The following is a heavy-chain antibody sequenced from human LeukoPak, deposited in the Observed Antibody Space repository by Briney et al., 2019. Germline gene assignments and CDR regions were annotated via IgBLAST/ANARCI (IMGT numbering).Heavy chain of an antibody. CDR1: GDSISSFY. CDR3: ARETVGTPWIDY. CDR2: IYTSGST. Sequence: SETLSLTCTVSGDSISSFYWSWIRQPAGKGLEWIGRIYTSGSTNYNPSLKSRVTMTVDTSKNQFSLKLSSVTAAETAVYYCARETVGTPWIDYWGQGILVTVSS. J-gene: IGHJ4*02. V-gene: IGHV4-4*07. D-gene: IGHD4-23*01.